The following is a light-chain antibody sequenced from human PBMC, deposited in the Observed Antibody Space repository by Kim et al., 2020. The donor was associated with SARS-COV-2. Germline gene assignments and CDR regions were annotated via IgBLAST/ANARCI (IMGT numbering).Light chain of an antibody. V-gene: IGLV3-19*01. CDR1: HHRNYN. Sequence: VAFGQTVRITCQGDHHRNYNANWYQPKRGQAPVLVIYSKNNRPSGIPDRFYSHSSGNTDYLTIPGAQAEDEADYYCNSRDSSGVYVFGTGTEVTVL. CDR2: SKN. J-gene: IGLJ1*01. CDR3: NSRDSSGVYV.